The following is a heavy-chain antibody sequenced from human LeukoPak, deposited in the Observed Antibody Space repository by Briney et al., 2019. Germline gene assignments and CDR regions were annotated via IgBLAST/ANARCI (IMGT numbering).Heavy chain of an antibody. CDR3: ARDDNWGFDY. V-gene: IGHV3-21*05. CDR1: GFAFSDYS. Sequence: GGSLRLSCAASGFAFSDYSMNWVRQAPGKGLEWIANTRGSGSGMGSGSYYAGAVQGRFTISRDNAKNSLYLQMNSLRAEDTALYYCARDDNWGFDYWGQGALGTVSS. D-gene: IGHD7-27*01. CDR2: TRGSGSGM. J-gene: IGHJ4*02.